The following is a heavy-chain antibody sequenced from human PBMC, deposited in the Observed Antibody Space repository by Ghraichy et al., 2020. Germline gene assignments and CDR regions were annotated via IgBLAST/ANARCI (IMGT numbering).Heavy chain of an antibody. CDR1: GFTFTSSA. CDR2: IVVGSGNT. J-gene: IGHJ4*02. V-gene: IGHV1-58*02. D-gene: IGHD3-22*01. Sequence: SVKVSCKASGFTFTSSAMQWVRQARGQRLEWIGWIVVGSGNTNYAQKFQERVTITRDMSTSTAYMELSSLRSEDTAVYYCAAALEKGYYDSSGYVDYWGQGTLVTVSS. CDR3: AAALEKGYYDSSGYVDY.